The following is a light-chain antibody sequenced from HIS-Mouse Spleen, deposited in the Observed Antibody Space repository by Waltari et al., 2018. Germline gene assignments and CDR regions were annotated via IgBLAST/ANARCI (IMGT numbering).Light chain of an antibody. CDR1: QEIRNY. CDR3: QQYDNLPLYT. J-gene: IGKJ2*01. Sequence: DIQMTQSPSSLSASVGDRVTITCQASQEIRNYLNWYQQKPGKAPKLLIYDASNLETGVPSRFSGSGSGTDFTFTISSLQPEDIATYYCQQYDNLPLYTFGQGTKLEIK. V-gene: IGKV1-33*01. CDR2: DAS.